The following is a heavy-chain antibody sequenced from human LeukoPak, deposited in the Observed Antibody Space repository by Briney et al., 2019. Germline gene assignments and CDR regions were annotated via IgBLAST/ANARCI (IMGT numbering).Heavy chain of an antibody. V-gene: IGHV1-8*03. CDR1: GGTFSSYA. CDR3: ARGISSSSFDY. Sequence: ASVKVSCKASGGTFSSYAISWVRQATGQGLEWMGWMNPNSGNTGYAQKFQGRVTITADESTSTAYMELSSLRSEDTAVYYCARGISSSSFDYWGQGTLVTVSS. CDR2: MNPNSGNT. J-gene: IGHJ4*02. D-gene: IGHD6-13*01.